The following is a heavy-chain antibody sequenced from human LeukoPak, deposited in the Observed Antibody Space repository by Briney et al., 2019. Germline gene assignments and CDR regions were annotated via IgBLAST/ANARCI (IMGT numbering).Heavy chain of an antibody. CDR1: GFTFSSYS. V-gene: IGHV3-48*01. J-gene: IGHJ3*02. D-gene: IGHD1-26*01. CDR2: ISSSSTI. CDR3: ARDQSPSGSYGLRDAFDI. Sequence: GGSLRLSCAASGFTFSSYSMNWVRQAPGRGLEWVSYISSSSTIYYADSVKGRFTISRDNAKNSLYLQMNSLRAEDTAVYYCARDQSPSGSYGLRDAFDIWGQGTMVTVSS.